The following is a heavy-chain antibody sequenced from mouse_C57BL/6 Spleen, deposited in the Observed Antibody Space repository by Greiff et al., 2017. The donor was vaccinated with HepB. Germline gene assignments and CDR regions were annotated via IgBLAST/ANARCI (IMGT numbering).Heavy chain of an antibody. CDR2: IYPGDGDT. J-gene: IGHJ4*01. D-gene: IGHD1-1*01. CDR3: ARSTTVVPLYAMDY. CDR1: GYAFSSSW. Sequence: QVQLQQSGPELVKPGASVKISCKASGYAFSSSWMNWVKQRPGKGLEWIGRIYPGDGDTNYNGKFKGKATLTADKSSSTAYMLLSSLTSEDSAVYFCARSTTVVPLYAMDYWGQGTSVTVSS. V-gene: IGHV1-82*01.